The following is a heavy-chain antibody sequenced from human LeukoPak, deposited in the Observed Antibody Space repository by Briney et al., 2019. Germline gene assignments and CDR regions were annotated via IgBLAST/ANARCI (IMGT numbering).Heavy chain of an antibody. D-gene: IGHD1-26*01. Sequence: GGSLRLSCAASGFTFSRYWMHWVRQAPGKGLVRGSRINNDGRSTIYADSVKGRFTISRDNAKSTLYLQMNSLRAEHTAVYYCTRGGSPPEALGDAFDMWGQGTMVTVSS. J-gene: IGHJ3*02. CDR3: TRGGSPPEALGDAFDM. V-gene: IGHV3-74*01. CDR1: GFTFSRYW. CDR2: INNDGRST.